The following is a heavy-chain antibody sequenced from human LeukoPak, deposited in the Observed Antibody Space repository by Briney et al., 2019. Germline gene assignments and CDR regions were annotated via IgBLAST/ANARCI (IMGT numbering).Heavy chain of an antibody. D-gene: IGHD2-2*01. CDR3: ARDRGRYCSSTSCYVAPDRWFDP. J-gene: IGHJ5*02. CDR2: ISYSGTT. V-gene: IGHV4-59*12. Sequence: SETLSLTCSVSGGSISNSYWNWIRQPPGKGLEWIGYISYSGTTNSNPSLKSRVTLSVDTSKNELSLKLNSVTAADTAVYYCARDRGRYCSSTSCYVAPDRWFDPWGQGTLVTASS. CDR1: GGSISNSY.